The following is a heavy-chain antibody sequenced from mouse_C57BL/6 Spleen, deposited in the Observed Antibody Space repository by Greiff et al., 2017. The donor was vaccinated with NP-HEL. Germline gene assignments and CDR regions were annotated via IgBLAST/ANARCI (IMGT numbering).Heavy chain of an antibody. Sequence: EVMLVESGGGLVQPGGSMKLSCAASGFTFSDAWMDWVRQSPEKGLEWVAEIRNKANNHATYYAESVKGRFTISRDDSKSSVYLQMNSLRAEDTGIYYCTSHSLLLLGAYWGQGTLVTVSA. CDR3: TSHSLLLLGAY. V-gene: IGHV6-6*01. CDR1: GFTFSDAW. D-gene: IGHD1-1*01. J-gene: IGHJ3*01. CDR2: IRNKANNHAT.